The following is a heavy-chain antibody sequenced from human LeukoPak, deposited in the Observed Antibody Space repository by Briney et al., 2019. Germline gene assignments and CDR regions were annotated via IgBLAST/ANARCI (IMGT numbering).Heavy chain of an antibody. CDR2: IYTSGST. Sequence: SETLSLTCTVSGGSISSSGYYWGWIRQPPGKGLEWIGRIYTSGSTDYNPSLKNRVTISRDTSKNEFSLKLSSVTAADTAVYYCARDSPPAHCSGGSCYFDHWGQGTLVTVSS. D-gene: IGHD2-15*01. J-gene: IGHJ4*02. V-gene: IGHV4-39*07. CDR1: GGSISSSGYY. CDR3: ARDSPPAHCSGGSCYFDH.